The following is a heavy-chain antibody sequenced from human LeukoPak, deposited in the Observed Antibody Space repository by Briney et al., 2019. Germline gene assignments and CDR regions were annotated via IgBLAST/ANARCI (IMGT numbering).Heavy chain of an antibody. Sequence: SETLSLTCTVSGGSISSYYWSWIRQPPGKGLEWIGYIYYSGSTNYNPSLKSRVTISVDTSKNQFSLKLSSVTAADTAVYYCARFGSSGTFDSWGQGTLVTVSS. J-gene: IGHJ4*02. D-gene: IGHD3-16*01. CDR3: ARFGSSGTFDS. V-gene: IGHV4-59*08. CDR1: GGSISSYY. CDR2: IYYSGST.